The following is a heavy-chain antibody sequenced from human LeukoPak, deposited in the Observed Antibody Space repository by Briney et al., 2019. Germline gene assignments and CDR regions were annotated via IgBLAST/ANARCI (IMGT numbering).Heavy chain of an antibody. CDR1: GFSLSNSGMC. D-gene: IGHD3-22*01. J-gene: IGHJ4*02. Sequence: SGPTLVNPTQTLTLTCTFSGFSLSNSGMCVSWIRQPPGKALEWLARIDWDDDKYYSTSLKTRLTISKDTSKKQVVLTMTNMDPVNIATYYCARHRNYYETSGSLDYWGQGTLVTVSS. CDR3: ARHRNYYETSGSLDY. CDR2: IDWDDDK. V-gene: IGHV2-70*11.